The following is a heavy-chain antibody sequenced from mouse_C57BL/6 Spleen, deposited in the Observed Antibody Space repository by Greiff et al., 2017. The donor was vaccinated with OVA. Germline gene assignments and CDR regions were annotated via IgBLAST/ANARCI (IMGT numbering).Heavy chain of an antibody. CDR1: GYTFTSYW. V-gene: IGHV1-50*01. D-gene: IGHD1-3*01. CDR2: IDPSDSYT. J-gene: IGHJ2*01. CDR3: ARGWTSGFDY. Sequence: QVQLQQPGAELVKPGASVKLSCKASGYTFTSYWMQWVKQRPGQGLEWIGEIDPSDSYTNYNQKFTGKGTLTVDTSSSTAYMQRSSLTSEDSAGYYCARGWTSGFDYWGQGTTRTVSS.